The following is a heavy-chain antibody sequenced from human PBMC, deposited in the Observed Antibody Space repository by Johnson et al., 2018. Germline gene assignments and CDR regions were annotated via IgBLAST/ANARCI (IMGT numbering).Heavy chain of an antibody. CDR3: ARDRSRGFDY. CDR1: GFSFSNYG. Sequence: QVQLVQSGGGVVRPGESLRLSCAASGFSFSNYGMHWVRQAPGKGLEWVAIIWYDGNDKKYIDSVKGRFTISRDTSNNTVYLQMNSLRVEDTALYFCARDRSRGFDYWGQGTLVTVSS. J-gene: IGHJ4*02. D-gene: IGHD6-13*01. V-gene: IGHV3-33*01. CDR2: IWYDGNDK.